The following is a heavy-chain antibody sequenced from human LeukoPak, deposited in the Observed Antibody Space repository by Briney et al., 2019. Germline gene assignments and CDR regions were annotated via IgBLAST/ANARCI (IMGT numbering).Heavy chain of an antibody. CDR2: ISSSSSYI. V-gene: IGHV3-21*01. CDR3: AGGRSGGSCYSY. D-gene: IGHD2-15*01. CDR1: GFTFSSYS. J-gene: IGHJ4*02. Sequence: GGSLRLSCAASGFTFSSYSMNRVRQAPGKGLEWVSSISSSSSYIYYADSVKGRFTISRDNAKNSLYLQMNSLRAEDTAVYYCAGGRSGGSCYSYWGQGTLVTVSS.